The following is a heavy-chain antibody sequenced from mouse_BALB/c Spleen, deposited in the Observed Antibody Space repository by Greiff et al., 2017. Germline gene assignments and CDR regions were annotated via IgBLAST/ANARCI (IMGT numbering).Heavy chain of an antibody. CDR3: ANYGNYAMDY. CDR2: IWAGGST. J-gene: IGHJ4*01. D-gene: IGHD2-1*01. CDR1: GFSLTSYG. Sequence: QVQLKESGPGLVAPSQSLSITCTVSGFSLTSYGVHWVRQPPGKGLEWLGVIWAGGSTNYNSALMSRLSISKDNSKSQVFLKMNSLQTDDTAMYYCANYGNYAMDYWGQGTSVTVSS. V-gene: IGHV2-9*02.